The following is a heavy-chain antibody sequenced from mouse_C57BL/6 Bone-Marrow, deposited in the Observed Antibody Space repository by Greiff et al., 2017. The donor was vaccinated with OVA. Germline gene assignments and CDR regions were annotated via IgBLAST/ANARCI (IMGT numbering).Heavy chain of an antibody. CDR3: ARAWGSSLVPLGRAMDY. D-gene: IGHD1-1*01. CDR2: IDPSDSET. CDR1: GYTFTSYW. Sequence: QVQLQQPGAELVRPGSSVKLSCKASGYTFTSYWMHWVKQRPIQGLEWIGNIDPSDSETHYNQKFKDKATLTVDKSSSTAYMQLSSLTSEDSAVYYCARAWGSSLVPLGRAMDYWGQGTSVTVAS. J-gene: IGHJ4*01. V-gene: IGHV1-52*01.